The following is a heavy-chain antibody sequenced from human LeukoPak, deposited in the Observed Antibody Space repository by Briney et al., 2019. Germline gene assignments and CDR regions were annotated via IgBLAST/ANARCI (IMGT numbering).Heavy chain of an antibody. J-gene: IGHJ4*02. CDR2: IYYSGST. CDR3: AREGSYSPIDY. V-gene: IGHV4-59*01. Sequence: SETLSLTCTVSGGFIGSYYWSWVRQPPGKGLEWIGYIYYSGSTNYNPSLKSRVTISVDTSKNQFSLKLSSVTAADTAVYYCAREGSYSPIDYWGQGTLVTVSS. CDR1: GGFIGSYY. D-gene: IGHD1-26*01.